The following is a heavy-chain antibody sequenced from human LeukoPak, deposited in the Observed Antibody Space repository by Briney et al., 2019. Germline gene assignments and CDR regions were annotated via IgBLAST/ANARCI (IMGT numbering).Heavy chain of an antibody. CDR3: ARERETGTVPGWFDP. CDR1: GYTFTNVD. V-gene: IGHV1-2*06. CDR2: INPNSGGT. J-gene: IGHJ5*02. Sequence: ASVKVSCRASGYTFTNVDINWVRQAPGQGLEWMGRINPNSGGTNYAQKFQGRVTMTRDTSISTAYMELSRLRSDDTAVYYCARERETGTVPGWFDPWGQGTLVTVSS. D-gene: IGHD1-1*01.